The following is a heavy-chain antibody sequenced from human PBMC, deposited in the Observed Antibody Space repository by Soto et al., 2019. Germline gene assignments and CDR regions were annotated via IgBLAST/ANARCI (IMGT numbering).Heavy chain of an antibody. V-gene: IGHV4-31*03. D-gene: IGHD1-26*01. CDR1: GGSFSSDSFI. Sequence: SETLSLTCSVSGGSFSSDSFIWSWVRQFPGKGLEWIGYIYYSGTTYYNPSLRSRVIMSVDTSKNQFSLKLSSVTAADTAVYYCARDHKWDGMDVWGQGTTVTVSS. CDR2: IYYSGTT. CDR3: ARDHKWDGMDV. J-gene: IGHJ6*02.